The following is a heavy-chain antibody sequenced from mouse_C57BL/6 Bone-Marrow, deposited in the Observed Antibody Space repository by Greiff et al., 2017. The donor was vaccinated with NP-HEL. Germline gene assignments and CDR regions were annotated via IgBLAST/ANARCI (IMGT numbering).Heavy chain of an antibody. Sequence: VQLQQPGAELVRPGSSVKLSCKASGYTFTSYWMDWVQQRPGQGLEWIGNIYPSDSETHYNQKFKDKATLTVDKSSSTAYMQLSSLTSEDSAVYYCAKNYYPYWYFDVWGTGTTVTVSS. J-gene: IGHJ1*03. D-gene: IGHD1-1*01. CDR2: IYPSDSET. CDR1: GYTFTSYW. V-gene: IGHV1-61*01. CDR3: AKNYYPYWYFDV.